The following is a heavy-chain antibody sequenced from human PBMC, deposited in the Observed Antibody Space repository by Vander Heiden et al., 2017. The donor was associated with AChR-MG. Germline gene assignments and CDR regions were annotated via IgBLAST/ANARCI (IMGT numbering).Heavy chain of an antibody. CDR1: GFTFSSYA. CDR3: AKDRVGTRSSGSDLDY. D-gene: IGHD6-19*01. CDR2: ISGSGGST. J-gene: IGHJ4*02. Sequence: EVQLLESGGGLVQPGGSLRLSCAASGFTFSSYAMSWVRQAPGKGLEWVSAISGSGGSTYYADSVKGRFTISRDNSKNTLYLQMNSLRAEDTAVYYCAKDRVGTRSSGSDLDYWGQGTLVTVSS. V-gene: IGHV3-23*01.